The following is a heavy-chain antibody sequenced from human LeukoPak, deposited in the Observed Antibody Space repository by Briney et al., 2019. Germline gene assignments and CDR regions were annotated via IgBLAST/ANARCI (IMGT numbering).Heavy chain of an antibody. D-gene: IGHD4-23*01. CDR3: ASSAVVTQNAFDI. CDR1: GGSISSSSYY. Sequence: PSETLSLTCTVSGGSISSSSYYWGWIRQPPGKGLEWIGSIYYSGSTYYNPSLKSRVTISVDTSKNQFSLKLSSVTAADTAVYYCASSAVVTQNAFDIWGQGTMVTVSS. J-gene: IGHJ3*02. CDR2: IYYSGST. V-gene: IGHV4-39*07.